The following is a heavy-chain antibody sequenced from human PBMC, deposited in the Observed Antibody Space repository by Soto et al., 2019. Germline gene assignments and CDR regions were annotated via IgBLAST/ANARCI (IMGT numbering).Heavy chain of an antibody. CDR1: GGSISSGGYY. D-gene: IGHD3-16*01. Sequence: QVQLQESGPGLVKPSQTLSLTCTVSGGSISSGGYYWSWIRQHPGKGLEWFGYIHYSGSTYYNPSVKSRVTISVDTSKNQFSLKLSSVTAADTAVYCCARDGAGAHFAYWGQGTLVTVSS. CDR2: IHYSGST. J-gene: IGHJ4*02. V-gene: IGHV4-31*03. CDR3: ARDGAGAHFAY.